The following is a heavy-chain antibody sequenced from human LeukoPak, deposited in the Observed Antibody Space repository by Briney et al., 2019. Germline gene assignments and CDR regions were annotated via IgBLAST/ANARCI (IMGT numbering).Heavy chain of an antibody. CDR1: GGSISSYY. D-gene: IGHD6-19*01. V-gene: IGHV4-59*12. J-gene: IGHJ4*02. Sequence: PSETLSLTCTVSGGSISSYYWSWIRQPPGKGLEWIGYIYDSGSTNYNPSLKSRVTISVDKSKNQFSLKLSSVTAADTAVYYCAREHSSGWYFWYFDYWGQGTLVTVSS. CDR3: AREHSSGWYFWYFDY. CDR2: IYDSGST.